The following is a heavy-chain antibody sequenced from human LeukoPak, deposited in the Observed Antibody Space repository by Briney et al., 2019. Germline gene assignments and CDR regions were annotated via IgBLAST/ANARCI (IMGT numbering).Heavy chain of an antibody. CDR2: IYYSGST. Sequence: PSETLSLTCTVSGGSIRNYYWSWIRQPPGKGLEWIGYIYYSGSTNYNPPLKSRVAISVDTSKNQFSLKLSPVTAADTAVYYCARSDSGNFPLDYWGQGTLVTVSS. D-gene: IGHD4-23*01. V-gene: IGHV4-59*01. CDR3: ARSDSGNFPLDY. J-gene: IGHJ4*02. CDR1: GGSIRNYY.